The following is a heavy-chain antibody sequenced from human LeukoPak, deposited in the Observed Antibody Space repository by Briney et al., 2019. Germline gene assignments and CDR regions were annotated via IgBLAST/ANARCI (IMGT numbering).Heavy chain of an antibody. CDR3: ARGAVLYSYGYEFDY. D-gene: IGHD5-18*01. Sequence: ASVKVSCKASGYTFTGYYMHWVRQAPGQGLEWMGWINPNSGGTNYAQKFQGRVTMTRDTSISTAYMELSRLRSDDTAVYYCARGAVLYSYGYEFDYWGQGTLVTVSS. CDR1: GYTFTGYY. J-gene: IGHJ4*02. CDR2: INPNSGGT. V-gene: IGHV1-2*02.